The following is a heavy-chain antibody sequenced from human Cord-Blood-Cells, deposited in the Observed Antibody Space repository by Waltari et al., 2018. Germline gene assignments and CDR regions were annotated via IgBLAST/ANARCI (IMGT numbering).Heavy chain of an antibody. J-gene: IGHJ2*01. V-gene: IGHV1-69*08. CDR3: ARDNSYGDYGAWYFDL. CDR2: IIPIRGIA. CDR1: GAAFSRYT. Sequence: VQMVQSGAEVKKPGSSVKVSCKASGAAFSRYTTRWVRQAPGQGLEWMGRIIPIRGIANYAQKFQGRVTITADKSTSTAYMELSSLRSEDTAVYYCARDNSYGDYGAWYFDLWGRGTLVTVSS. D-gene: IGHD4-17*01.